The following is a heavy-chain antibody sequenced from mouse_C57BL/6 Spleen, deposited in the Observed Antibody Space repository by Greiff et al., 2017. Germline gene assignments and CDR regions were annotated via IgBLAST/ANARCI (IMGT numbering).Heavy chain of an antibody. CDR1: GYTFTSYW. Sequence: VQLQQPGAELVRPGASVKLSCKASGYTFTSYWMHWVKQRPGQGLEWIGMIHPNSGSTNYNEKFKGKATLTVDKSSSTAYMQLSSLTSEASAVYYWARAPYDYDTGFAYWGQGTLVTVSA. D-gene: IGHD2-4*01. V-gene: IGHV1-64*01. J-gene: IGHJ3*01. CDR3: ARAPYDYDTGFAY. CDR2: IHPNSGST.